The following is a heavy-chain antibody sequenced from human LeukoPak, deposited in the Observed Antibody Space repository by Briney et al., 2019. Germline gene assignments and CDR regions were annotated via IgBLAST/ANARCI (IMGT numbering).Heavy chain of an antibody. Sequence: QSGGSLRLSCAASGFTFSTFAMIWVRQPPGKGLEWDSSIFPSGGEIHYADSVRGRFTISRDNSKSTLSLQMNSLRAEDTAIYYCATYRQVLLPFESWGQGTLVTVSS. J-gene: IGHJ4*02. D-gene: IGHD2-8*02. V-gene: IGHV3-23*01. CDR2: IFPSGGEI. CDR1: GFTFSTFA. CDR3: ATYRQVLLPFES.